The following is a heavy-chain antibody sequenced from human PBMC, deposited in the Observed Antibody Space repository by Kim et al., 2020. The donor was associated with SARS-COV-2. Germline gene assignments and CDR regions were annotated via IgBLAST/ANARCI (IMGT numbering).Heavy chain of an antibody. J-gene: IGHJ6*02. CDR3: ARLGATIGTGNYGMDA. CDR2: IYPGDSDT. Sequence: GESLKISCKGSGYSFTSYWIGWVRQMPGKGLEWMGIIYPGDSDTRYSPSFQGQVTISADKSISAAYLQWSSLKASDTAMYYCARLGATIGTGNYGMDAWGQGTTVTVSS. CDR1: GYSFTSYW. V-gene: IGHV5-51*01. D-gene: IGHD2-15*01.